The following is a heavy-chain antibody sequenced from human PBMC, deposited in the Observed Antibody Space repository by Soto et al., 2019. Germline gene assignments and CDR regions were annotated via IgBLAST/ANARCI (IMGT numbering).Heavy chain of an antibody. J-gene: IGHJ4*02. Sequence: SETLSLTCTVSGGSISSDCYYWTWIRQHPGKGLEWIGYIYYSGSTYYNPSLKSRITISVDTSKNQFSLRLSSVTAADTAVYYCARIVRTLAVSGDFDYWGQGTLVTVSS. CDR2: IYYSGST. CDR3: ARIVRTLAVSGDFDY. D-gene: IGHD2-15*01. CDR1: GGSISSDCYY. V-gene: IGHV4-31*03.